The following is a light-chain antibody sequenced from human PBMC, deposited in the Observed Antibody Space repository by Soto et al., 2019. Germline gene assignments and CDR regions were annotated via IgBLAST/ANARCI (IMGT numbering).Light chain of an antibody. CDR2: AAS. V-gene: IGKV1-8*01. CDR3: QQYYSYSST. CDR1: QGISSY. J-gene: IGKJ4*01. Sequence: AIRMTQSPSSLSASTGDRVTITCRASQGISSYLAWYQQKPGKAPKLLIYAASTLQSGVPSRFSGSGSGTDFTLTISCLQSEDFATYYCQQYYSYSSTLGGGTKVEIK.